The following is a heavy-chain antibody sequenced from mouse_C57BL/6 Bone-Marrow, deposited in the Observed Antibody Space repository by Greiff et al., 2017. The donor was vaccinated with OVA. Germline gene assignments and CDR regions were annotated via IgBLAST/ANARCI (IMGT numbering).Heavy chain of an antibody. V-gene: IGHV5-9-1*02. Sequence: DVMLVESGEGLVKPGGSLKLSCAASGFTFSSYAMSWVRQTPEKRLEWVAYISSGGDYIYYADTVKGRFTISRDNARNTLYLQMSSLKSEDTAMYYCTRKGSPWFAYWGQGTLVTVSA. CDR2: ISSGGDYI. CDR1: GFTFSSYA. CDR3: TRKGSPWFAY. J-gene: IGHJ3*01.